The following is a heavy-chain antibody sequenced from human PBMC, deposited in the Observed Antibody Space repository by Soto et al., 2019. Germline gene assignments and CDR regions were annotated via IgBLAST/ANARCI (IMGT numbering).Heavy chain of an antibody. CDR3: ARHQWLVRSKPHQFDP. CDR2: IYYSGST. V-gene: IGHV4-39*01. D-gene: IGHD6-19*01. J-gene: IGHJ5*02. Sequence: QLQLQESGPGLVKPSETLSLTCTVSGGSISSSSYYWGWIRQPPGKGLEWIGSIYYSGSTYYNPSLKSRVTISVDTSKNQVSLKLSSVTAADTAVYYCARHQWLVRSKPHQFDPWGQGTLVTVSS. CDR1: GGSISSSSYY.